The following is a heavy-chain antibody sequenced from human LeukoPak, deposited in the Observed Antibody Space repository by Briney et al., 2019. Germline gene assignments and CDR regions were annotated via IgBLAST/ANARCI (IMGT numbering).Heavy chain of an antibody. D-gene: IGHD6-25*01. CDR2: ISPSGGST. Sequence: ASVKVSCKAFGYTFTSNYMHWVRQAPGQGPEWMGVISPSGGSTTYAQKFQGRVTLTRDMSTSTDCLELSSLRSEDTAVYYCTRLGSDYWGQGTLVTVSS. V-gene: IGHV1-46*03. CDR1: GYTFTSNY. J-gene: IGHJ4*02. CDR3: TRLGSDY.